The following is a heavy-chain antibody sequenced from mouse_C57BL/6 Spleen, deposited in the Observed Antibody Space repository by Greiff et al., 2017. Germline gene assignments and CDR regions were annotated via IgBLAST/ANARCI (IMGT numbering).Heavy chain of an antibody. CDR3: ARSGSPYGSSYEDY. CDR1: GYAFSSSW. D-gene: IGHD1-1*01. CDR2: IYPGDGDT. J-gene: IGHJ2*01. Sequence: QVQLKESGPELVKPGASVKISCKASGYAFSSSWMNWVKQRPGKGLEWIGRIYPGDGDTNYNGKFKGKATLSADKSSSTAYMQLSSLTSEDSAVYFCARSGSPYGSSYEDYWGQGTTLTVSS. V-gene: IGHV1-82*01.